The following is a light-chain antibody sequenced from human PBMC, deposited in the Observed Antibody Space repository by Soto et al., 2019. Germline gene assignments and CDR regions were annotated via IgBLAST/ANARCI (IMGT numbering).Light chain of an antibody. CDR3: QQYHNWWT. J-gene: IGKJ1*01. Sequence: DIQMTQSHSTLSGSVGARVTITCRASQTISSWLAWYQQKPGKAPKLLIYKASTLKSGVPSRFSGSGSGTEFTLTISSLQSEDFAVYYCQQYHNWWTFGQGTKVDIK. V-gene: IGKV1-5*03. CDR2: KAS. CDR1: QTISSW.